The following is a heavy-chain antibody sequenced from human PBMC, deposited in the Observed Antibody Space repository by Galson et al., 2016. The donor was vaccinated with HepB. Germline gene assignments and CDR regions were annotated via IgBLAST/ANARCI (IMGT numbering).Heavy chain of an antibody. CDR3: ASVSGGWSCPSCYIDS. CDR2: SYHGGST. J-gene: IGHJ4*02. D-gene: IGHD2-2*01. V-gene: IGHV4-4*01. CDR1: GASISSNNW. Sequence: ETLSLTCAVSGASISSNNWWTWVRQSPGKGLEWIGESYHGGSTYYNPSLKSRLSISLDKSKYQFSLRLSSVTAADTAVYFCASVSGGWSCPSCYIDSWGQGTLVTVSS.